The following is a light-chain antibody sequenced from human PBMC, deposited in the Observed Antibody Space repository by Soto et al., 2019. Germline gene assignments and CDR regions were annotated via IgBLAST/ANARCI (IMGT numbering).Light chain of an antibody. J-gene: IGKJ1*01. V-gene: IGKV1-27*01. CDR3: QQYSRTPRT. Sequence: DIQMTQSPPTLPASVGDRVTITCRASQGIIYHVAWYQHKPGKVPKLLISGASTLQSGVPSRFSGSGSGTDFTLTITRLESEDFAVYYCQQYSRTPRTFGQGTKVAIK. CDR2: GAS. CDR1: QGIIYH.